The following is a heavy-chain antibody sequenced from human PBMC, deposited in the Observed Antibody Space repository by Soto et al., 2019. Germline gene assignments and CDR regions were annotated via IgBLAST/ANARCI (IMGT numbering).Heavy chain of an antibody. J-gene: IGHJ6*01. V-gene: IGHV1-3*01. CDR3: ERDLFGLITMGVYDF. Sequence: ASVKVSCKASGYTFTTYAIHWVRQAPGQRLEWMGWINADSGNTKYSQKFQGRVSITRDTSANTAYMELSSLRSEDTAVYYCERDLFGLITMGVYDFWGQGDRVSVA. D-gene: IGHD3-10*01. CDR2: INADSGNT. CDR1: GYTFTTYA.